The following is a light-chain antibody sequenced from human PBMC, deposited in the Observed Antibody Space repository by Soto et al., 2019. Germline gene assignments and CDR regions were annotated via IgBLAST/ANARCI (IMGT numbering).Light chain of an antibody. CDR2: LGS. CDR3: MQALQTPRT. CDR1: QSLLHSNGYNY. Sequence: EIVMTQSPLSPPVTPGEPASISCRSSQSLLHSNGYNYLSWYLQKPGQSPQLLIYLGSLRASGVPDRFSASGSGTDFTLKISRVEAEDVGVYYCMQALQTPRTFGQGTKLEIK. J-gene: IGKJ2*01. V-gene: IGKV2-28*01.